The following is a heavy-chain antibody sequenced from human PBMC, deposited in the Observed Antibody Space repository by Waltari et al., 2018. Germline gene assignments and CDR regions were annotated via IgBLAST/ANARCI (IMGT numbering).Heavy chain of an antibody. D-gene: IGHD6-13*01. V-gene: IGHV3-30*02. CDR3: AKDPNRYSSSWYSGVDY. Sequence: QVQLVESGGGVVQPGGSLRLSCAASGFNFSSYGMHWVRQAPGKGLEWVAFIRYDGSNKYYADSVKGRFTISRDNSKNTLYLQMNSLRAEDTAVYYCAKDPNRYSSSWYSGVDYWGQGTLVTVSS. CDR1: GFNFSSYG. J-gene: IGHJ4*02. CDR2: IRYDGSNK.